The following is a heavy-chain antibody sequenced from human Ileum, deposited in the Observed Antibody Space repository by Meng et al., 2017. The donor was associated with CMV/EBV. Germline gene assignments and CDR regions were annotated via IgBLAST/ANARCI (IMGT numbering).Heavy chain of an antibody. CDR1: GFTFSSYW. CDR2: IKQDGSEK. D-gene: IGHD6-13*01. V-gene: IGHV3-7*01. J-gene: IGHJ6*02. Sequence: ESLKISCAASGFTFSSYWMSWVRQAPGKGLEWVANIKQDGSEKYYVDSVKGRFTISRDNAKNSLYLQMNSLRAEDTAVYYCARESSSSWPYYYYYGMDVWGQGTTVTVSS. CDR3: ARESSSSWPYYYYYGMDV.